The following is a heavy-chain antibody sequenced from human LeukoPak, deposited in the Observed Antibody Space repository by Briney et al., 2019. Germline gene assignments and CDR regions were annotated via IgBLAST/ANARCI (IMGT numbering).Heavy chain of an antibody. CDR3: ARKVHERFGELLFYYHYMDV. CDR2: ISYDGSNK. CDR1: EFTFRSYD. V-gene: IGHV3-30*03. J-gene: IGHJ6*03. D-gene: IGHD3-10*01. Sequence: GGSLRLSCVASEFTFRSYDMHWVRQAPGKGLEWVAVISYDGSNKDYADSVKGRFTISRDNTKNTLFLQMNSLRAEDTAVYYCARKVHERFGELLFYYHYMDVWGKGTTVTVSS.